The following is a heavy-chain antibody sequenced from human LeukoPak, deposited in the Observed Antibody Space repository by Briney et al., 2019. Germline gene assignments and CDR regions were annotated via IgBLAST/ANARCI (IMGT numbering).Heavy chain of an antibody. J-gene: IGHJ4*02. CDR3: AKRGRSEYGYSSVWYDY. V-gene: IGHV3-48*03. CDR1: GFTFSSAQ. D-gene: IGHD6-19*01. Sequence: PGGSLKLSRAASGFTFSSAQMNWVRQAPGKGLEWVSHISSSGSTIYYADSVKGRFTISRDNAKNSLYLQMNSLRAEDTAVYYCAKRGRSEYGYSSVWYDYWGQGTL. CDR2: ISSSGSTI.